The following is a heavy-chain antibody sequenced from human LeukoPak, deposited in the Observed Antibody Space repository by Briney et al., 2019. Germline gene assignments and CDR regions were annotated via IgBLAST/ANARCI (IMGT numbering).Heavy chain of an antibody. CDR2: IYTSGST. V-gene: IGHV4-61*02. CDR3: ARDRGYYYMDV. J-gene: IGHJ6*03. D-gene: IGHD3-10*01. CDR1: GGSISSGSYY. Sequence: PSETLSLTCAVSGGSISSGSYYWSWIRQPAGKGLEWIGRIYTSGSTNYNPSLKSRVTISVDTSKNQFSLKLSSVTAADTAVYYCARDRGYYYMDVWGKGTTVTISS.